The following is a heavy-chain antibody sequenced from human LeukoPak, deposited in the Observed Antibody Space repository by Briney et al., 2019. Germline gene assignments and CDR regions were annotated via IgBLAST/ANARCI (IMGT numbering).Heavy chain of an antibody. CDR1: GFPFSTLG. CDR3: VSPVFINF. D-gene: IGHD1-14*01. V-gene: IGHV3-64D*06. J-gene: IGHJ4*01. CDR2: IGSDGDGT. Sequence: GGSLRLSCSASGFPFSTLGMHWVRQAPGKGLEHVSTIGSDGDGTYYADSVKDRFIISRDNSKNAVYLQMSSLRPEDTAVYYCVSPVFINFWGQGTLVTVSS.